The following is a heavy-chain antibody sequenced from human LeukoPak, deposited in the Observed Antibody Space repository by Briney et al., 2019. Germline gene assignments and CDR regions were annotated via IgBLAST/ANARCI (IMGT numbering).Heavy chain of an antibody. D-gene: IGHD3-3*01. J-gene: IGHJ4*02. CDR1: GFSFNTFG. CDR2: IWYDGSNS. CDR3: ARGGPEWPLDY. Sequence: GGSLRLSCVASGFSFNTFGMLWVRQAPGEGLEWVAVIWYDGSNSHYADSVRGRFTISRDNSKNTLYLQMNSLRAEDTAVYYCARGGPEWPLDYWGQGTLVTVSS. V-gene: IGHV3-33*01.